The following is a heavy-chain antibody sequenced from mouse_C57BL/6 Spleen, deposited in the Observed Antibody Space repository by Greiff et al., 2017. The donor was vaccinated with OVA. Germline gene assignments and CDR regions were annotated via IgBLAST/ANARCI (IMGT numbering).Heavy chain of an antibody. Sequence: EVQRVESGPELVKPGASVKISCKASGYSFTGYYMNWVKQSPEKSLEWIGEINPSTGGTTYNQKFKAKATLTVDKSSSTAYMQLKSLTSEDSAVYYCARGGSTHYAMDYWGQGTSVTVSS. J-gene: IGHJ4*01. CDR1: GYSFTGYY. D-gene: IGHD5-1*01. V-gene: IGHV1-42*01. CDR3: ARGGSTHYAMDY. CDR2: INPSTGGT.